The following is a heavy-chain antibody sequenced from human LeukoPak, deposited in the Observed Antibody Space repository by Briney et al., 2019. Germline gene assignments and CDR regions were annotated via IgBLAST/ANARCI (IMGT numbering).Heavy chain of an antibody. Sequence: SETPSLTCIVSGGSISNSSYYWGWIRQPPGKGLEWIGSIYYSGSAYYNPSLKSRVTISVDTSKNQFSLKLTSVTAADTAVYYCARHWVVTPNYWGQGTLVTVSS. CDR1: GGSISNSSYY. CDR2: IYYSGSA. J-gene: IGHJ4*02. D-gene: IGHD4-23*01. V-gene: IGHV4-39*01. CDR3: ARHWVVTPNY.